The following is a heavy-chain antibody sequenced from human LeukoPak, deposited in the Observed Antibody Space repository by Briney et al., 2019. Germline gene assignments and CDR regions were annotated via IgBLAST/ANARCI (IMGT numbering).Heavy chain of an antibody. V-gene: IGHV3-9*01. Sequence: PGRSLRLSCAASGFTFDDYAMHWVRQAPGKGLEWVSGISWNSGSIGYADSVKGRFTIPRDNAKNSLYLQMNSLRAEDTALYYCAKGDTAMVYYYYGMDVWGQGTTVTVSS. CDR3: AKGDTAMVYYYYGMDV. CDR1: GFTFDDYA. D-gene: IGHD5-18*01. J-gene: IGHJ6*02. CDR2: ISWNSGSI.